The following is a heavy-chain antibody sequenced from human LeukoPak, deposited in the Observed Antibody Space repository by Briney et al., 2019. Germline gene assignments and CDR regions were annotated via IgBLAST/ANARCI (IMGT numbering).Heavy chain of an antibody. D-gene: IGHD3-10*01. Sequence: GGSLRLSCAASGFTFSSYDMHWVRQAPGKGLEWVSAIGTAGDTYYPGSVKGRFTISRENAKNSLYLQMNSLRAGDTAVYYCARERPLVRGFYYGMDVWGQGTTVTVSS. V-gene: IGHV3-13*01. CDR1: GFTFSSYD. CDR3: ARERPLVRGFYYGMDV. CDR2: IGTAGDT. J-gene: IGHJ6*02.